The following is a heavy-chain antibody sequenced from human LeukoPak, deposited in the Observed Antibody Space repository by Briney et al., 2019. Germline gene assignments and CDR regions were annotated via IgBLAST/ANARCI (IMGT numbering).Heavy chain of an antibody. J-gene: IGHJ3*02. CDR2: ISSSSSYI. Sequence: GGSLRLSCAASGFTFSSYSMNWVRQAPGKGLEWVSSISSSSSYIYYADSVKGRFTISRDNAKNSLYLQMNSLRAEDTAVYYCARGYSNYGYAFDIWGQGKMVTVSS. V-gene: IGHV3-21*01. CDR3: ARGYSNYGYAFDI. D-gene: IGHD4-11*01. CDR1: GFTFSSYS.